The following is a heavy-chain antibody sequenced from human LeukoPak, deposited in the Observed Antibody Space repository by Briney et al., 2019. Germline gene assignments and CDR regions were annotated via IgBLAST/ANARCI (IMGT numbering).Heavy chain of an antibody. V-gene: IGHV3-23*01. D-gene: IGHD3-22*01. CDR2: ISGSGGST. Sequence: GGSLRLSCAASGFTFSSYAMSWVRQAPGKGLEWVSAISGSGGSTYYADSVKGRFTISRDNSKNTLYLQMNSLRAEDTAVYYCAREPEYYYDSSGRSPAFDIWGQGTMVTVSS. J-gene: IGHJ3*02. CDR3: AREPEYYYDSSGRSPAFDI. CDR1: GFTFSSYA.